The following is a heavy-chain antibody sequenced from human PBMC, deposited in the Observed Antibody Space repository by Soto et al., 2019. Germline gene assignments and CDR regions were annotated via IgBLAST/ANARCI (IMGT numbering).Heavy chain of an antibody. CDR3: AGLYYDILTGYYWFDP. V-gene: IGHV4-39*07. Sequence: PSETLSLTCTVSGGSISSSSYYWGWIRQPPGKGLEWIGSIYYSGSTNYNPSLKSRVTISVDTSKNQFSLKLSSVTAADTAVYYCAGLYYDILTGYYWFDPWGQGTLVTVSS. J-gene: IGHJ5*02. D-gene: IGHD3-9*01. CDR2: IYYSGST. CDR1: GGSISSSSYY.